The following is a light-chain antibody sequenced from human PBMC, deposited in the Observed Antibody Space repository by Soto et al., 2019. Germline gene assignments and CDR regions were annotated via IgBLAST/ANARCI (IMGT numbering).Light chain of an antibody. Sequence: QSSLTQPASVSGSPGQSITISCTGTISDVGGYNYVSWYQQHPGKAPKLIIYDVSYRPSGVSNRFSGSKSGNTASLTISGLQAEDEADYFCSSYSRRSTYVFGTGTKVTVL. CDR1: ISDVGGYNY. V-gene: IGLV2-14*03. CDR3: SSYSRRSTYV. J-gene: IGLJ1*01. CDR2: DVS.